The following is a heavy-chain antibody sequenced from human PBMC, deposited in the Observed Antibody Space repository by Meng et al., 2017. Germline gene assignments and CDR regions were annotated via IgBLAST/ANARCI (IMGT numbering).Heavy chain of an antibody. V-gene: IGHV1-18*01. CDR3: ARDRVLDYYDPSRKGYFQH. Sequence: QVQLVQSGAEVKKPGASVKVSCKESGYSFTSYGISWVQQAPGQGLEWMGWISAYNGNTNYAQNLQGRVTMTTDTSTSTAFMELRSLTSDDTAVYYCARDRVLDYYDPSRKGYFQHWGQGTLVTVSS. J-gene: IGHJ1*01. D-gene: IGHD3-22*01. CDR2: ISAYNGNT. CDR1: GYSFTSYG.